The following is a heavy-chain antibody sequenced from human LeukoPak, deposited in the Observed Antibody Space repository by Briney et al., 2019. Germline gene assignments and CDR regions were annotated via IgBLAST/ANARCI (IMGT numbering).Heavy chain of an antibody. V-gene: IGHV4-34*01. CDR2: INHSGST. CDR1: GRSFSGYY. CDR3: ARGRPSGGYDFRAATRAETFDY. D-gene: IGHD2-15*01. Sequence: SDTLSLICAVYGRSFSGYYWSWLRQPPGKGLEWLGEINHSGSTNFNPSLKSRVPISVDTSKNQFSLKLSSVTAADTAVYYCARGRPSGGYDFRAATRAETFDYWGQGTLVTVSS. J-gene: IGHJ4*02.